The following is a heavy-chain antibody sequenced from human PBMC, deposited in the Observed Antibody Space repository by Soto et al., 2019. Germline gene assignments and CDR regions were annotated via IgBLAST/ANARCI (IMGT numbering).Heavy chain of an antibody. Sequence: LSLTCAVYGGSFSGYYWSWSRQPPWKGLEWIGEINHSGSTNSNPSLKSRVTISVDTSKNQFSLKLSSVTAADRAVYHCARGVPMIVEAQRDAPDKYYFDSWGQGTQVTVSS. J-gene: IGHJ4*02. D-gene: IGHD3-22*01. CDR3: ARGVPMIVEAQRDAPDKYYFDS. CDR1: GGSFSGYY. V-gene: IGHV4-34*01. CDR2: INHSGST.